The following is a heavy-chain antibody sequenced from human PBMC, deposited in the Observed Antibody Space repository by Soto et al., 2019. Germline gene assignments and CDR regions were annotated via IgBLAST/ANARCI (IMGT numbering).Heavy chain of an antibody. CDR3: ARSVIVVVTADYYYGMDV. CDR2: ISAYNGNT. CDR1: GYTFTSYG. Sequence: GASVKVSCKASGYTFTSYGISWVRQAPGQGLEWMGWISAYNGNTNYAQKLQGRVTMTTDTSTSTAYMELRSLRSDDTAVYYCARSVIVVVTADYYYGMDVWGQGTTVTVSS. J-gene: IGHJ6*02. V-gene: IGHV1-18*01. D-gene: IGHD2-21*02.